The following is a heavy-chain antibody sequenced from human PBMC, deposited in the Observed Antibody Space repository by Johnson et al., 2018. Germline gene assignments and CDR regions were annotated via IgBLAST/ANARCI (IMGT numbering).Heavy chain of an antibody. Sequence: VQLVQSGGGLVQPGGSLRLSCAGAGFSFSSYWMSWVRQAPGQGLEWVANIKQDGREKYYLDAVKGRFTIFRDNAKKSVTPQMSSLRVEDTAIYYCARQGAAVLDAFESWGQGTMVTVSS. V-gene: IGHV3-7*01. D-gene: IGHD6-13*01. CDR1: GFSFSSYW. CDR2: IKQDGREK. CDR3: ARQGAAVLDAFES. J-gene: IGHJ3*01.